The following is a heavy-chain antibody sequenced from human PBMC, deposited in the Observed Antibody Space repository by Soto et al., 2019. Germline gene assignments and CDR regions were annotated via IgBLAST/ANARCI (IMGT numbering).Heavy chain of an antibody. CDR2: ISWNSGSI. Sequence: DVQLVESGGGLVQPGRSLRLSCAAPGFTFDDYAMHWVRQAPGKGLEWVSGISWNSGSIGYADSVKGRFTISRDNAKNSLYLQMNSLRAEDTALYYCAKTNYGGTPDAFDIWGQGTMVTVSS. D-gene: IGHD4-17*01. CDR3: AKTNYGGTPDAFDI. J-gene: IGHJ3*02. CDR1: GFTFDDYA. V-gene: IGHV3-9*01.